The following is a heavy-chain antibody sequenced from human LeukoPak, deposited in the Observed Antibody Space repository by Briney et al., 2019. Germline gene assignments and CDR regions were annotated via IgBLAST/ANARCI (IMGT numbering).Heavy chain of an antibody. CDR1: GFTFSSYG. D-gene: IGHD6-13*01. Sequence: GGSLRLSCAASGFTFSSYGMHWVRQAPGKGLEWVAFIRYDGSSKYYADSVKGRFTISRDNSKNTLYLQMNSLRAEDTAVYYCAKDPRSSSWDPDAFDIWGQGTMVTVSS. CDR2: IRYDGSSK. V-gene: IGHV3-30*02. CDR3: AKDPRSSSWDPDAFDI. J-gene: IGHJ3*02.